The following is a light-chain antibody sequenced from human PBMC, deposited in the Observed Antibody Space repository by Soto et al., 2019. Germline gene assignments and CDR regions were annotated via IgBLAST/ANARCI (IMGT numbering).Light chain of an antibody. CDR2: DTT. CDR3: LLSYNGPYV. J-gene: IGLJ1*01. CDR1: TGAVTNGHY. Sequence: AVVTQEPSLTVSPGGTVTLTCGSSTGAVTNGHYPYWFQQKPGQAPRTLSYDTTNRHSWTPARFSGSLLGGKAALTLSGAQPEDEAEYYCLLSYNGPYVFGTGTKVTVL. V-gene: IGLV7-46*01.